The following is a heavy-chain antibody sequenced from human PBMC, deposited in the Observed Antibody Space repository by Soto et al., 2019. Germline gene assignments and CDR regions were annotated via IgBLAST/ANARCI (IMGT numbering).Heavy chain of an antibody. CDR1: GGSISSSSYY. CDR3: ARHIRGVRGVSNSRYYFDY. CDR2: IYYSGST. Sequence: SETLSLTCTVSGGSISSSSYYWGWIRQPPGKGLEWIGSIYYSGSTYYNPSLKSRVTISVDTSKNQFSLKLSSVTAADTAVYYCARHIRGVRGVSNSRYYFDYWGQGTLVTVSS. J-gene: IGHJ4*02. D-gene: IGHD3-10*01. V-gene: IGHV4-39*01.